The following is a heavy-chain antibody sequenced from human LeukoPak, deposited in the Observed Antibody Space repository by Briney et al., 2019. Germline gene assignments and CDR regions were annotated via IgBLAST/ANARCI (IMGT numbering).Heavy chain of an antibody. CDR1: GFTFSSYG. Sequence: GGSLRLSCAASGFTFSSYGMHWVRQAPGKGLEWVAFIRYDGSNKYYADSVKGRFTISRDNSKNTLYLQMNSLRPEDTAVYYCAKDPRRYSRTGGYFDYWGQGTLVTVSS. J-gene: IGHJ4*02. CDR2: IRYDGSNK. D-gene: IGHD6-13*01. CDR3: AKDPRRYSRTGGYFDY. V-gene: IGHV3-30*02.